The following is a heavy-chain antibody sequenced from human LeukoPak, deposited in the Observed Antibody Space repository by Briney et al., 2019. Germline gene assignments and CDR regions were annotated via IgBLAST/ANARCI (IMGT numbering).Heavy chain of an antibody. CDR1: GGSISSDY. CDR3: ARPPSYYYDSSGYFDAFDI. CDR2: IYTSGST. J-gene: IGHJ3*02. D-gene: IGHD3-22*01. V-gene: IGHV4-4*07. Sequence: PSETLSLTCTVSGGSISSDYWSWIRQPAGKGLEWIGRIYTSGSTNYNPSLKSRVTMSVDTSKNQFSLKLSSVTAADTAVYYCARPPSYYYDSSGYFDAFDIWDQGTMVTVSS.